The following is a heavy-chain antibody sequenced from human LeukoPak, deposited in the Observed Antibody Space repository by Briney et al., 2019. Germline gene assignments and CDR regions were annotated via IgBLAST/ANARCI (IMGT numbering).Heavy chain of an antibody. J-gene: IGHJ5*02. Sequence: ASVKVSCKASGYTFTSYAMHWVRQAPGQRLEWMGWINAGNGNTKYSQKFQGRVTITRDTSASTAYMELSSLRSDDTAVYYCARGSNWNDEGGWFDPWGQGTLVTVSS. D-gene: IGHD1-1*01. V-gene: IGHV1-3*01. CDR1: GYTFTSYA. CDR2: INAGNGNT. CDR3: ARGSNWNDEGGWFDP.